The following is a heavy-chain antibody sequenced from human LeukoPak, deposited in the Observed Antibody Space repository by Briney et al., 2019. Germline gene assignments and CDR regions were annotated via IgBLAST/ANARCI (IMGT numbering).Heavy chain of an antibody. Sequence: GGPLRLSCAASGFTFSSYAMSWVRQAPGKGLEWVSAITGSGGSTYYADSVKGRFTISRDNSKNTLYLQMNSLRAVDTAVYYCAKDGVLRFLEWSGGYFDYWGQGTLVTVSS. CDR2: ITGSGGST. J-gene: IGHJ4*02. CDR3: AKDGVLRFLEWSGGYFDY. D-gene: IGHD3-3*01. CDR1: GFTFSSYA. V-gene: IGHV3-23*01.